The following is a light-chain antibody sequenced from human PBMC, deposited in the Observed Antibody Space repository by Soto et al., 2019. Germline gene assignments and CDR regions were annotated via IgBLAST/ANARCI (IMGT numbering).Light chain of an antibody. CDR1: SSDVGGYNY. V-gene: IGLV2-14*01. CDR2: DVS. J-gene: IGLJ2*01. CDR3: SSYTSSSTLL. Sequence: QSALPQPASVSGSPGPSITISCTGTSSDVGGYNYVSWYQQHPGKAPKLMIYDVSNRPSGVSNRFSGSKSGNTASLTISGLQAEDEADYYCSSYTSSSTLLFGGGTKLTVL.